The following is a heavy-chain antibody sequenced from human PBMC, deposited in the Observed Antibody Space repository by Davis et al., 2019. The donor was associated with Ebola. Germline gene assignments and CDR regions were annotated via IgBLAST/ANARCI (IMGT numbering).Heavy chain of an antibody. CDR1: GGSISSSSYY. J-gene: IGHJ6*02. Sequence: SETLSLTCTVSGGSISSSSYYWGWIRQPPGKGLEWIGEINHSGSTNYNPSLKSRVTISVDTSKNQFSLKLSSVTAADTAVYYCARGRRPSAGRRGYCSGGSCYRYYYYGMDVWGQGTTVTVSS. CDR3: ARGRRPSAGRRGYCSGGSCYRYYYYGMDV. V-gene: IGHV4-39*07. CDR2: INHSGST. D-gene: IGHD2-15*01.